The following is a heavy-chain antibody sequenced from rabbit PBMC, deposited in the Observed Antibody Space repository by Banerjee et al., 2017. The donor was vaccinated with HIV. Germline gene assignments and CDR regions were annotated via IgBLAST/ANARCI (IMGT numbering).Heavy chain of an antibody. J-gene: IGHJ6*01. CDR2: IGSGSGNT. V-gene: IGHV1S45*01. CDR1: GFTFSSTYW. Sequence: QEQLEESGGDLVKPEGSLTLTCTASGFTFSSTYWMSWVRQAPGEGLEWIACIGSGSGNTGYATWVISRFTISKTSSTTVTLQMTSLTAADTATYFCARDRDWTLDLWGPGTLVTVS. D-gene: IGHD4-2*01. CDR3: ARDRDWTLDL.